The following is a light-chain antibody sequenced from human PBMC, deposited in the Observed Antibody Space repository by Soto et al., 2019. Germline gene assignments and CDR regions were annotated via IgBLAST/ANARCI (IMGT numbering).Light chain of an antibody. CDR2: DAS. J-gene: IGKJ1*01. CDR3: QQYNSYLWT. CDR1: QSISSW. V-gene: IGKV1-5*01. Sequence: DIQMTQSPSTLSASVGDRVTITCRASQSISSWLAWYQQKPGKAPKLLIYDASSLESGVPSRFSGRGSGTEFSITVRSLQPDDFATYYCQQYNSYLWTFGQGTKVEIK.